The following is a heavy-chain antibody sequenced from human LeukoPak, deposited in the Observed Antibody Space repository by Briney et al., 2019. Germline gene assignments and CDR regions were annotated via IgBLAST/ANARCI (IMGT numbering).Heavy chain of an antibody. J-gene: IGHJ4*02. CDR1: GFTFTTYA. CDR3: ARVQFLEWFPDY. V-gene: IGHV3-30-3*01. D-gene: IGHD3-3*01. Sequence: GGSLRLSCAASGFTFTTYAVHWVRQAPGKGLEWVAVISYDGSNKYYTDSVKGRFTISRDNSKNTLYLQMNSLRAEDTAVYYCARVQFLEWFPDYWGQGTLVTVSS. CDR2: ISYDGSNK.